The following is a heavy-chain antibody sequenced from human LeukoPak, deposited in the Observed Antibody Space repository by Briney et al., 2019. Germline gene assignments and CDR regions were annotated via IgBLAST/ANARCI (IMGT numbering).Heavy chain of an antibody. CDR1: GGSISSGSYY. CDR2: IYTSGST. CDR3: AREVIRSEIDY. D-gene: IGHD3-3*01. V-gene: IGHV4-61*02. Sequence: PSETLSLTCTVSGGSISSGSYYWSWLRQPAGKGLEWIGRIYTSGSTNYNPSLKSRVAISVDTSKNQFSLKLSSVTAADTAVYYCAREVIRSEIDYWGQGTLVTVSS. J-gene: IGHJ4*02.